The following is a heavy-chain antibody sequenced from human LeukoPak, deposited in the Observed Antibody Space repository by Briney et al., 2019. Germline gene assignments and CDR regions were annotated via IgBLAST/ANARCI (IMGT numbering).Heavy chain of an antibody. CDR1: GFTVTGYS. CDR2: MSYDGTNK. V-gene: IGHV3-30-3*01. J-gene: IGHJ3*02. D-gene: IGHD3-22*01. Sequence: PGRSLRLSCVVSGFTVTGYSMHWVRQAPGKGLEWVAVMSYDGTNKYYADSVKGRFTISRDNSKNTLYLQMNNLRAQDTAVYYRARAGGITMIREVKVLNAFDIWGQGTMVTVSS. CDR3: ARAGGITMIREVKVLNAFDI.